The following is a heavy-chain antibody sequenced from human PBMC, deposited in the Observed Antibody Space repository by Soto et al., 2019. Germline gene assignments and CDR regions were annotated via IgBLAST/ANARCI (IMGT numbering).Heavy chain of an antibody. D-gene: IGHD3-10*01. J-gene: IGHJ4*02. CDR2: IYYNGNT. CDR1: NGSFTNFY. V-gene: IGHV4-59*01. Sequence: PSETLSLTCTVPNGSFTNFYWSWIRQPPGKGLEWIGYIYYNGNTNYNPSLKSRVTMSVDTSKNQFSLNLTSVTAADTAVYYCARALRGDYWGQGILVTVSS. CDR3: ARALRGDY.